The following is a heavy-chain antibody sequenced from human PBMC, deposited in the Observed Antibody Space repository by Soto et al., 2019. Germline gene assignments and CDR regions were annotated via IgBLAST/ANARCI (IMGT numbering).Heavy chain of an antibody. CDR1: GFTFSSHA. J-gene: IGHJ6*02. CDR3: AKAHYYDSSGYYARPPSSPYYYYGMDV. Sequence: GGSLRLSCAASGFTFSSHAMSWVRQAPGKGLEWVSAISGSGGSTYYADSVKGRFTISRDNSKNTLYLQMNSLRAEDTAVYYCAKAHYYDSSGYYARPPSSPYYYYGMDVWGQGTTVTVSS. CDR2: ISGSGGST. D-gene: IGHD3-22*01. V-gene: IGHV3-23*01.